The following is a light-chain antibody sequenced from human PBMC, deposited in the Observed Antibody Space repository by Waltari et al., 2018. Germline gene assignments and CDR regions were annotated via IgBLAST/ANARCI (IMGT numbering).Light chain of an antibody. V-gene: IGKV1-39*01. CDR1: QTIDRY. Sequence: DIQMTQSPSSLSASVGDRVTITCRASQTIDRYLNWYHQKPGKAPKLLIYAASTLQSGVPARFRGSGSGTDFTLTIIGLQPEDFATYFCQQSYRSPWTFGQGTRVDIK. CDR2: AAS. J-gene: IGKJ1*01. CDR3: QQSYRSPWT.